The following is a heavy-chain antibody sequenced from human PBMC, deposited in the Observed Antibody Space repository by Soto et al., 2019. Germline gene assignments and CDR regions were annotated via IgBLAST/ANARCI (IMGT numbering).Heavy chain of an antibody. J-gene: IGHJ3*02. V-gene: IGHV4-34*01. CDR1: GGSFSGYY. Sequence: SETLSLTCAVYGGSFSGYYWSGIRQPPGKGLEWIGEINHSGSTNYNPSLKSRVTISVDTSKNQFSLKLSSVTAADTAVYYCARGGRIVATITSGAFDIWGQGTMVTVSS. CDR2: INHSGST. D-gene: IGHD5-12*01. CDR3: ARGGRIVATITSGAFDI.